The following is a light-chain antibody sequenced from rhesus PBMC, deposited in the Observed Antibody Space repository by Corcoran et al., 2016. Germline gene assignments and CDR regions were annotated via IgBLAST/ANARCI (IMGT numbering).Light chain of an antibody. J-gene: IGKJ2*01. CDR2: KAS. V-gene: IGKV1-21*01. Sequence: DIQMTQSPSSLSASVGDRVTITCRASQDISTWLAWYQQKPGKAPKLLLDKASSLQRGVPSRFSGAGSGTEFSLTINSLQPEDFATFHCQQYNSVPYSFGQGTKVEIK. CDR1: QDISTW. CDR3: QQYNSVPYS.